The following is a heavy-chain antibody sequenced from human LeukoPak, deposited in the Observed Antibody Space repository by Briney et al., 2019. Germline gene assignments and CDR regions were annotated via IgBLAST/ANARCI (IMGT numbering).Heavy chain of an antibody. CDR1: GFTFSNYV. CDR2: ISGSGGST. V-gene: IGHV3-23*01. D-gene: IGHD3-3*01. CDR3: AKDRNYDFWSGYPPGY. J-gene: IGHJ4*02. Sequence: GGSLRLSCAASGFTFSNYVMSWVRQAPGKGLEWVSGISGSGGSTYYADSVKGRFTISRDKSKNTLYLQMNSLRAEDTAVYYCAKDRNYDFWSGYPPGYWGQGTLVTVSS.